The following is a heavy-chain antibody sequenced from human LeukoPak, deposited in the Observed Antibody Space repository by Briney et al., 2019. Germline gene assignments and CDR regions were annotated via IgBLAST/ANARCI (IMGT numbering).Heavy chain of an antibody. CDR3: ARDPTTVVTLLSDY. J-gene: IGHJ4*02. D-gene: IGHD4-23*01. V-gene: IGHV3-21*01. Sequence: GGTLRLSCAASGFTFSSYSMNWLRQAPGKGLEWVSSISSSSSYIYYADSVKGRFTISRDNAKNSLYLQMNSLRAEDTAVYYCARDPTTVVTLLSDYWGQGTLVTVSS. CDR2: ISSSSSYI. CDR1: GFTFSSYS.